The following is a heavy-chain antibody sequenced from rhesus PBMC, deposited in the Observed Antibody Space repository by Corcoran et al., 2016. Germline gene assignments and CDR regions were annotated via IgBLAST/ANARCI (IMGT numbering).Heavy chain of an antibody. J-gene: IGHJ4*01. Sequence: QLQLQESGPGLVKPSETLSVTCAVSGGSISSSYWSWIRQAPGKGLEWIGYIYGSGGGTNYNPSLKNRVTISIDTSKNQLSLKLSSVTAADTAVYYCARDGYSGSWRFDYWGQGVLVTVSS. CDR1: GGSISSSY. CDR3: ARDGYSGSWRFDY. D-gene: IGHD6-25*01. CDR2: IYGSGGGT. V-gene: IGHV4-169*02.